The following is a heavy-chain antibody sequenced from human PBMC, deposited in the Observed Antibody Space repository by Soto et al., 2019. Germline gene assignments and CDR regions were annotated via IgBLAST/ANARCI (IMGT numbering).Heavy chain of an antibody. CDR3: ARAGYSSGWYLGGVNWFDP. V-gene: IGHV1-69*13. Sequence: ASVKVSCKASGGTFSSYAISWVRQAPGQGLEWMGGIIPIFGTANYPQKFQGRVTITADESTSTAYMELSSLRSEDTAVYYCARAGYSSGWYLGGVNWFDPWGQGTLVTVSS. J-gene: IGHJ5*02. D-gene: IGHD6-19*01. CDR1: GGTFSSYA. CDR2: IIPIFGTA.